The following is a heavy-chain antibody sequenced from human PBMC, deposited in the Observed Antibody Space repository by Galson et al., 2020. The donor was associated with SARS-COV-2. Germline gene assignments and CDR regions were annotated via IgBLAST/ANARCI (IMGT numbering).Heavy chain of an antibody. J-gene: IGHJ4*02. CDR3: ARSAADYSSNWVDY. CDR1: GNPFSTYF. V-gene: IGHV1-46*01. Sequence: ASVKVSCKASGNPFSTYFIHWLRQAPGQGLEWIGMINPSGVSTKYAQKFQGRVTMSSDTSTSTVYMEVSSLRSDDTAVYYCARSAADYSSNWVDYWGQGTLVTVSS. CDR2: INPSGVST. D-gene: IGHD6-13*01.